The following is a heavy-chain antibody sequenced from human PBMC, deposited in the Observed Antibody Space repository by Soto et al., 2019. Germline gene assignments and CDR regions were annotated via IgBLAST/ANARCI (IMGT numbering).Heavy chain of an antibody. V-gene: IGHV4-30-4*01. J-gene: IGHJ5*02. CDR1: GGSISSGDYY. Sequence: SETLSLTCTVSGGSISSGDYYWSWIRQPPGKGLEWIGYIYYSGSTYYNPSLKSRVTISVDTSKNQFSLKLSSVTAADTAVYYCAREDLIENWFDPWGQGTLVTVSS. CDR2: IYYSGST. CDR3: AREDLIENWFDP.